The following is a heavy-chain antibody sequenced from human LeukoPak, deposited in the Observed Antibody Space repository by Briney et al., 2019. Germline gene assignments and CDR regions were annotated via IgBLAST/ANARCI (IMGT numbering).Heavy chain of an antibody. D-gene: IGHD3-10*01. CDR1: GCTFTSYG. V-gene: IGHV1-18*04. CDR2: ISAYNGNT. J-gene: IGHJ4*02. Sequence: GASVTVSFKASGCTFTSYGISWVRQAPGQGLEWMGWISAYNGNTNYAQKLQGRVTMTTDTSTSTAYMELRSLRSDDTAVYYCARVKTTMVREDYWGQGTLVTVSS. CDR3: ARVKTTMVREDY.